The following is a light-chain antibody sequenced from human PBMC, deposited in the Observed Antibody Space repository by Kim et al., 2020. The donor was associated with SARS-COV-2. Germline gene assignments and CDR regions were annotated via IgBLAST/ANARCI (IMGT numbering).Light chain of an antibody. CDR1: QDISNY. J-gene: IGKJ4*01. CDR2: DAS. V-gene: IGKV1-33*01. Sequence: DIQMTQSPSSLSASVGDRVTITCQASQDISNYLNWYQQKPGKAPKLLIYDASNLETGVPSRFSGSGSGTGFTFTISSLQPEDIATYYCQQYDNLVTFDGGTKVDIK. CDR3: QQYDNLVT.